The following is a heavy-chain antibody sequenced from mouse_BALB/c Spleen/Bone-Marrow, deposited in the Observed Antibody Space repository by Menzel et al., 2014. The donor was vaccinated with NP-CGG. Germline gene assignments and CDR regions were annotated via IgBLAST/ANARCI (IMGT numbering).Heavy chain of an antibody. CDR1: GYTFXSFW. J-gene: IGHJ2*01. CDR3: ARGDRYDVRLDY. V-gene: IGHV1-9*01. Sequence: VQLQQSGAELMKPGASVKISCKATGYTFXSFWIEWVKQRPGHGLEWIGEILPGSDSTNYNEKFKGKATFTADTSSNTAYMQLSSLTSEDSAVYYCARGDRYDVRLDYWCQGTTLTVSS. CDR2: ILPGSDST. D-gene: IGHD2-14*01.